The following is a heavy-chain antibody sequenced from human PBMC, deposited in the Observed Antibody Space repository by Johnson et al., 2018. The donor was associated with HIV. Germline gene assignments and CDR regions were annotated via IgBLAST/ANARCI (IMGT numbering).Heavy chain of an antibody. CDR3: ARSPRQWLDHDAFDI. CDR1: GFTFSSYA. V-gene: IGHV3-30*04. CDR2: ISYDGSNK. J-gene: IGHJ3*02. D-gene: IGHD6-19*01. Sequence: VQLMESGGGVVQPGRSLRLSCAASGFTFSSYAMHWVRQAPGKGLEWVAVISYDGSNKYYADSVKGRFTISRDNSKNTLYLQMNSLRAEDTAVYYCARSPRQWLDHDAFDIWGQGTMVTVSS.